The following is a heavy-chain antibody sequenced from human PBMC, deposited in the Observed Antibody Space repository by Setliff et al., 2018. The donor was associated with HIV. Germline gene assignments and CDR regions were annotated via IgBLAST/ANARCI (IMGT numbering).Heavy chain of an antibody. D-gene: IGHD5-18*01. CDR1: GFTFTSYG. J-gene: IGHJ5*02. Sequence: GGSLRLSCAASGFTFTSYGMHWVRQAPGKGLEWVAFIRYDGSNKYYADSVKGRFTISRDNAKNSLYLQMNSLRSEDTALYYCAKSPNRYSPLDWFDPWGQGTLVTVSS. CDR3: AKSPNRYSPLDWFDP. V-gene: IGHV3-30*02. CDR2: IRYDGSNK.